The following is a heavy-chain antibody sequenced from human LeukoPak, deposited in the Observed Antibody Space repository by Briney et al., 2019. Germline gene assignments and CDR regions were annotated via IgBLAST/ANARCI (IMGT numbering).Heavy chain of an antibody. Sequence: SETLSLTCTVPGGSINNNYWSWIRQPPGRGLEGIGYILSGGITNYNPSLKSRVTISVDTSKSQFSLKLSSVIAADTAVCYCARTRDYGYFDYWGQGTLVTVSS. CDR1: GGSINNNY. J-gene: IGHJ4*02. V-gene: IGHV4-59*08. CDR2: ILSGGIT. CDR3: ARTRDYGYFDY. D-gene: IGHD4-17*01.